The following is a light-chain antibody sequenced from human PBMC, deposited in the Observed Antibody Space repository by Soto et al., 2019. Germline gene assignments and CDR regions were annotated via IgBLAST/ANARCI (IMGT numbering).Light chain of an antibody. CDR1: QRIGSTY. Sequence: EIVLTQSPDTLSLSPGESATLSCRASQRIGSTYVAWYQQKPVQAPRLPIYGASTRTTGIPDRFSGSESGTDFTLTINRLEPEDFAVYYCQHYGRSPLFTFGQGTRLEIK. J-gene: IGKJ2*01. V-gene: IGKV3-20*01. CDR2: GAS. CDR3: QHYGRSPLFT.